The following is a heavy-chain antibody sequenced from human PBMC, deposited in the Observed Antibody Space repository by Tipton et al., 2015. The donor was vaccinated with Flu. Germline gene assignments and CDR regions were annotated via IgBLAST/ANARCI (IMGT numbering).Heavy chain of an antibody. CDR1: GGSIVDSTYY. V-gene: IGHV4-39*01. Sequence: TLSLTCTVSGGSIVDSTYYWDWIRQTPGKGREWIGSVYYYGNTYYNPSLESRVTISIDTSKNQFFLRLNSLSAADTAVFYCARRGGGYKYLYGMDVWGQGTTVIVSS. CDR3: ARRGGGYKYLYGMDV. D-gene: IGHD2-15*01. CDR2: VYYYGNT. J-gene: IGHJ6*02.